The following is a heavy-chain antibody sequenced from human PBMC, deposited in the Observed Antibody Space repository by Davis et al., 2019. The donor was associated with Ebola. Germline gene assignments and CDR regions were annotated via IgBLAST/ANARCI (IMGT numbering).Heavy chain of an antibody. Sequence: GESLKISCAASGFTFSSYSMNWVRQAPGKGLEWVSSISSSSSYIYYADSVKGRFTISRDNAKNSLYLQMNSLRAEDTAVYYCAREGYSGYDFSGGVDYWGQGTLVTVSS. CDR1: GFTFSSYS. D-gene: IGHD5-12*01. J-gene: IGHJ4*02. CDR2: ISSSSSYI. CDR3: AREGYSGYDFSGGVDY. V-gene: IGHV3-21*01.